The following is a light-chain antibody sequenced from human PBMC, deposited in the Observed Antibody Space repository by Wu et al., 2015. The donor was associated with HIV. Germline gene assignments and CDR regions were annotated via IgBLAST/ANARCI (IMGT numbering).Light chain of an antibody. Sequence: DIVMTQSPATLSVSPGEGATLSCRASQNIKSRLAWYQQKPGQAPRLLFYDASTRATGVPARFSGSGSGTEFTLTISSLQSEDFAVYYCQQYNDWPPITFGQGTRLQIK. CDR3: QQYNDWPPIT. J-gene: IGKJ5*01. CDR2: DAS. V-gene: IGKV3-15*01. CDR1: QNIKSR.